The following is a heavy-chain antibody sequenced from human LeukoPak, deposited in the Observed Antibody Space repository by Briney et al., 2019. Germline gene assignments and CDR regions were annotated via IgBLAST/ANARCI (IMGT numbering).Heavy chain of an antibody. J-gene: IGHJ4*02. Sequence: GGSLRLSCAASGFSFSSYAMNWVRQAPGKGLEWVSSITSSGDIYYADSVKGRFTISRDNAKNSLYLEMNSLGAEDTAVYYCARQFGGSYGYWGQGTLVTVSS. V-gene: IGHV3-21*01. CDR2: ITSSGDI. CDR3: ARQFGGSYGY. CDR1: GFSFSSYA. D-gene: IGHD1-26*01.